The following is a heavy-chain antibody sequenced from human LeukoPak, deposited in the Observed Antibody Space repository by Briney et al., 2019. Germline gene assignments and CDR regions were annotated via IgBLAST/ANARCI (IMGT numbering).Heavy chain of an antibody. Sequence: GRSLRLSCAASGFTFSSYAMHWVRQAPGKGLEWVAVISEDGSNKYYADSVKGRFTISRDNSKNTLYLQMNSLRAEDTAVYYCARDNSLRYFDWLLAYYFDYWGQGTLVTVSS. V-gene: IGHV3-30-3*01. CDR3: ARDNSLRYFDWLLAYYFDY. CDR2: ISEDGSNK. J-gene: IGHJ4*02. CDR1: GFTFSSYA. D-gene: IGHD3-9*01.